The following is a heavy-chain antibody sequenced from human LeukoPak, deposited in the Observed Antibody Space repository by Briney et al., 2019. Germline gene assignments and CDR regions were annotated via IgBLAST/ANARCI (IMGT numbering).Heavy chain of an antibody. CDR2: MNPDSGNT. Sequence: ASVKVSCKASGYAFNIYDINWVRQATGHGLEWMGWMNPDSGNTGFAQKFQGRVTMTRNTSITTAYMELSSLRSEDTAVYYCARSKGDYGDYAPHFFYWGQGTLVTVSS. CDR3: ARSKGDYGDYAPHFFY. V-gene: IGHV1-8*01. J-gene: IGHJ4*02. D-gene: IGHD4-17*01. CDR1: GYAFNIYD.